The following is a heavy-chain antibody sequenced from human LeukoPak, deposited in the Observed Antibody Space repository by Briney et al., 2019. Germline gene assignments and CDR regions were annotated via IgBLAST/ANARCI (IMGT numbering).Heavy chain of an antibody. CDR3: VRGPHSAGDWDY. CDR2: IYYTGST. J-gene: IGHJ4*02. CDR1: GGSISSSS. V-gene: IGHV4-59*01. Sequence: SETLSLTCTVSGGSISSSSWSWIRQPPGKGLECIGYIYYTGSTNYGPSLKSRVTISVDTSKNQFSLKLSSVTAADTAVYYCVRGPHSAGDWDYWGQGTLVTVSS. D-gene: IGHD2-21*02.